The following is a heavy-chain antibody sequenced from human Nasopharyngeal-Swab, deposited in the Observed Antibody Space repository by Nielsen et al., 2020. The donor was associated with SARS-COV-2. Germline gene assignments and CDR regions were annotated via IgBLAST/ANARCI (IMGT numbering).Heavy chain of an antibody. D-gene: IGHD5-12*01. V-gene: IGHV3-23*01. CDR2: ISGDSDTT. Sequence: GESLKISCAASGFTFSSYAMSWVRQAPGKGLEWVSVISGDSDTTYYADSVRGRFTISRDNSKNTLSLQMNNLRAEDTAIYYCAKDRDSGDDSEEYYHYYGMDVWGQGAPVTVSS. J-gene: IGHJ6*02. CDR3: AKDRDSGDDSEEYYHYYGMDV. CDR1: GFTFSSYA.